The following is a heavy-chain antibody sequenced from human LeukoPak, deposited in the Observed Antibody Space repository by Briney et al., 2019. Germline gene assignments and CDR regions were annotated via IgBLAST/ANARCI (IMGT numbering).Heavy chain of an antibody. V-gene: IGHV3-21*01. D-gene: IGHD2-15*01. J-gene: IGHJ6*03. Sequence: PGGSLRLSCAASGFTFSSYSMNWVRQAPGKGLEWVSSISSSSSYIYYADSVKGRFTISRDNAKNSLYLQMNSLRAEDTAVYYCARDTAGLGSGGSSVYYYYYMDVWGKGTTVTVSS. CDR3: ARDTAGLGSGGSSVYYYYYMDV. CDR1: GFTFSSYS. CDR2: ISSSSSYI.